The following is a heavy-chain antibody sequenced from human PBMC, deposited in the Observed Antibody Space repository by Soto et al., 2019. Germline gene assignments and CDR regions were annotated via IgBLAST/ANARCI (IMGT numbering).Heavy chain of an antibody. CDR2: IKQDGSEK. D-gene: IGHD3-9*01. J-gene: IGHJ6*03. CDR1: GFTVSSNY. Sequence: GGSLRLSCAASGFTVSSNYMSWVRQAPGKGLEWVANIKQDGSEKYYVDSVKGRFTISRDNAKNSLYLQMNSLRAEDTAVYYCVAVKGGPNWLFKYYMDVWGKGTTVTVSS. V-gene: IGHV3-7*01. CDR3: VAVKGGPNWLFKYYMDV.